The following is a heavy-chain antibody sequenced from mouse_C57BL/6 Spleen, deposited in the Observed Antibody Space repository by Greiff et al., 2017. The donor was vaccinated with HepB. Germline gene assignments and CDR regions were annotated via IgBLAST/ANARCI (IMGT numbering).Heavy chain of an antibody. V-gene: IGHV1-26*01. D-gene: IGHD2-4*01. CDR3: ARRRLRQDWYFDV. CDR1: GYTFTDYY. CDR2: INPNNGGT. J-gene: IGHJ1*03. Sequence: EVQLQQSGPELVKPGASVKISCKASGYTFTDYYMNWVKQSHGKSLEWIGDINPNNGGTSYNQKFKGKATLTVDKSSSTAYMELRSLTSEDSAVYYCARRRLRQDWYFDVWGTGTTVTVSS.